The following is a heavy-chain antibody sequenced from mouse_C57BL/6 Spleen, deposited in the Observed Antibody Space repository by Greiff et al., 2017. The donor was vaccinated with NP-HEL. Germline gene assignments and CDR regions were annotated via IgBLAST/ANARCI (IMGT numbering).Heavy chain of an antibody. D-gene: IGHD1-1*01. CDR2: IYPGDGDT. J-gene: IGHJ2*01. Sequence: VQLQQSGPELVKPGASVKISCKASGYAFSSSWMNWVKQRPGKGLEWLGRIYPGDGDTNYNGKFKGKATLTADKSSSTAYMQLSRLTSEDSSVYFCARYEDYGSSWDYWGQGTTLTVSS. CDR1: GYAFSSSW. V-gene: IGHV1-82*01. CDR3: ARYEDYGSSWDY.